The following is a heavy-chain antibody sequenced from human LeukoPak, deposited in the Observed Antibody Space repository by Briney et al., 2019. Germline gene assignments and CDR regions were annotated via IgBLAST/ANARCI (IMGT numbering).Heavy chain of an antibody. V-gene: IGHV1-46*01. Sequence: ASVKVSCKASGYTFSSYCIHWVRQAPGQGLEWMGKINPSGGSTTYAQKFQGRVTMTRDTSMTTVYMELSSLRSEDTAVYYCAKCRVSGSASADYWGQGTLVTVSS. CDR3: AKCRVSGSASADY. J-gene: IGHJ4*02. CDR1: GYTFSSYC. D-gene: IGHD5/OR15-5a*01. CDR2: INPSGGST.